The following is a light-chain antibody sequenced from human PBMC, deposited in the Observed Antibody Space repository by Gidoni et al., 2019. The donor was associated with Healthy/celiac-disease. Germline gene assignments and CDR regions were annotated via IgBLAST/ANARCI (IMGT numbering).Light chain of an antibody. CDR2: GAS. Sequence: EIVLTPSPGTLSLSPGEIATLSCRASQSVSSSYSAWYQQKPGQAPRLLIYGASSRATGIPDRFGSSGSRTDFTLTISRLEPEDVAEYCWQQYGSRHAFXGXTKVEIK. CDR3: QQYGSRHA. V-gene: IGKV3-20*01. J-gene: IGKJ4*01. CDR1: QSVSSSY.